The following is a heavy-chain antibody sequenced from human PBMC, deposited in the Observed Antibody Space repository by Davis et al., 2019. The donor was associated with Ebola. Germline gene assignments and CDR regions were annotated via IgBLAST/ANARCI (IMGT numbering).Heavy chain of an antibody. D-gene: IGHD6-19*01. J-gene: IGHJ4*02. CDR2: ISGSGGST. V-gene: IGHV3-23*01. Sequence: GESLKISCAASGLTFSSYAMSWVRQAPGKGLEWVSGISGSGGSTYYADSVKGRFTISRDNAKNSLYLQMNSLRAEDTAVYYCAREDTDIHSILYSSGPFDYWGQGTLVTVSS. CDR1: GLTFSSYA. CDR3: AREDTDIHSILYSSGPFDY.